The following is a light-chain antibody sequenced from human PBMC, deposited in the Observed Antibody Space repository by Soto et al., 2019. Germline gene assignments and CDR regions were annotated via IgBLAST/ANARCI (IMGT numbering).Light chain of an antibody. CDR2: KAS. Sequence: DIQITHSPSTLSASVGDRVTITCRASQSISNWLAWYQQRPGKAPRLLIYKASNLESGVPSRFSGSGSGTEFTLIITSLQPDDSATYYCQQYNSYSWTFGQGTKVDIK. V-gene: IGKV1-5*03. J-gene: IGKJ1*01. CDR1: QSISNW. CDR3: QQYNSYSWT.